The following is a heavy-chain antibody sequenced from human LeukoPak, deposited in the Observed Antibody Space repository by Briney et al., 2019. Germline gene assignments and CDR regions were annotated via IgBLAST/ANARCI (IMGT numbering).Heavy chain of an antibody. V-gene: IGHV3-23*01. Sequence: GGSLRLSCAASGFTFSSYAMSWVRQAPGKGLEWVSAISGSGGSKYYADSVKGRFTISRDNSKNTPYLQMNSLRAEDTAVYYCAKDYYGSGSYRQNLFDYWGQGTLVTVSS. CDR2: ISGSGGSK. J-gene: IGHJ4*02. CDR3: AKDYYGSGSYRQNLFDY. CDR1: GFTFSSYA. D-gene: IGHD3-10*01.